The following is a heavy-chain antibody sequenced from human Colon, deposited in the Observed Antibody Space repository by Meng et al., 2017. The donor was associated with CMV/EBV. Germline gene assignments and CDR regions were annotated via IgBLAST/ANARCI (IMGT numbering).Heavy chain of an antibody. CDR2: IITISGTT. D-gene: IGHD2-21*02. J-gene: IGHJ4*02. CDR3: ARVICGGDCYLDY. V-gene: IGHV1-69*12. Sequence: QVQLEQSGAEVKKPGSSVKVSCKASKGTFTSYPTSWVRQGPGQGFEWVGGIITISGTTDYAQKFQGRVTITADESTSTAYMKLSNLRSEDTAIYYCARVICGGDCYLDYWGRGTLVTVSS. CDR1: KGTFTSYP.